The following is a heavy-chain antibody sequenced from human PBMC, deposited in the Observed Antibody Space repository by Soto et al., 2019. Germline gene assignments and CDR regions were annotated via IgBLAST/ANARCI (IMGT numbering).Heavy chain of an antibody. D-gene: IGHD2-2*03. J-gene: IGHJ5*02. CDR3: ARQMDIVLVPAAQGNWFDP. CDR2: IYYSGST. CDR1: VASISSTSYY. Sequence: SDTLSLTCTVSVASISSTSYYWGWIRQPPGNGLEWIGSIYYSGSTFYNPSLKSRVTISVDTSKNQFSLKLSSVTAADTAVYYCARQMDIVLVPAAQGNWFDPWGQGTLVTVS. V-gene: IGHV4-39*01.